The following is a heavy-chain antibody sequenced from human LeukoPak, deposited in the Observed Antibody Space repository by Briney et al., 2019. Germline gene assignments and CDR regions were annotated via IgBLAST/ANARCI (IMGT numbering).Heavy chain of an antibody. J-gene: IGHJ4*02. V-gene: IGHV4-4*02. CDR3: ARDYGSGDYYFAY. Sequence: SETLSLTCAVSGDSISSSHWWTWVRQPPGKGLEWIGEIYHRGTTNYNLSLKNRVTISVDRSKNQFSLRLTSVTAADTAVYYCARDYGSGDYYFAYWGQGALVTVSP. CDR1: GDSISSSHW. D-gene: IGHD3-10*01. CDR2: IYHRGTT.